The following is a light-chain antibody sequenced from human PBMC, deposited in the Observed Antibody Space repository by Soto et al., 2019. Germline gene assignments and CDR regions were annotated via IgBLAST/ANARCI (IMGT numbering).Light chain of an antibody. Sequence: QSALTQPPSASGSPGQSVTISCTGTSSDFGGYNYVSWYQQHPGKAPKLMSYEVSKRPSGVPDRFSGSKSGNTASLTVSGLQAADEADYYCSSYAGSNNVLFGGGTKLTV. CDR2: EVS. J-gene: IGLJ2*01. CDR1: SSDFGGYNY. V-gene: IGLV2-8*01. CDR3: SSYAGSNNVL.